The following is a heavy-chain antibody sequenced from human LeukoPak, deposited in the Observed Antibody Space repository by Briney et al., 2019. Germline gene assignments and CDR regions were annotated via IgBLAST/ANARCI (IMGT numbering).Heavy chain of an antibody. D-gene: IGHD2-15*01. CDR1: GFTFSSHG. J-gene: IGHJ2*01. Sequence: PGGSLRLSCAASGFTFSSHGMSWVRQAPGKGLEWVAVISYDGSNKYYADSVKGRFTISRDNSKNTLYLQMNSLRAEDTAVYYCAKGGGGYCSGGSCYSPRVFWYFDLWGRGTLVTVSS. CDR2: ISYDGSNK. CDR3: AKGGGGYCSGGSCYSPRVFWYFDL. V-gene: IGHV3-30*18.